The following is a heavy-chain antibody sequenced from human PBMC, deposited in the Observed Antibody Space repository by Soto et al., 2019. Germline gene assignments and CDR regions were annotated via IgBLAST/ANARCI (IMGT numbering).Heavy chain of an antibody. CDR1: SGSIDSVYW. V-gene: IGHV4-59*12. CDR3: ARGVTTVTTFDY. D-gene: IGHD4-17*01. CDR2: IYYSGST. Sequence: SETLSLTCAVSSGSIDSVYWWSWIRQPPGKGLEWIGYIYYSGSTNYNPSLKSRVTISVDRSKNQFSLKLSSVTAADTAVYYCARGVTTVTTFDYWGQGTLVTVSS. J-gene: IGHJ4*02.